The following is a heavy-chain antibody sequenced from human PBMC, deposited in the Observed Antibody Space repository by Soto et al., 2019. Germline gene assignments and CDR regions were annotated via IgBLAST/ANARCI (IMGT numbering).Heavy chain of an antibody. V-gene: IGHV3-33*06. CDR1: GFTFSTYG. CDR2: IWYDGSNK. D-gene: IGHD3-22*01. CDR3: AKDPYDTGPNWFDP. Sequence: PGGSLRLSCAASGFTFSTYGMHWVRQAPGKGLEWVAVIWYDGSNKYYADSVKGRFTISRDNSKNTLYLQMNSLRAEDTAVYYCAKDPYDTGPNWFDPWGQGTLVTASS. J-gene: IGHJ5*02.